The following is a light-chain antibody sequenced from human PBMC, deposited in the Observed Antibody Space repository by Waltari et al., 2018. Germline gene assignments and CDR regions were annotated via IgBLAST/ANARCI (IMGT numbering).Light chain of an antibody. CDR1: SSDVGGYNY. Sequence: QSAPTQPPSVSGSPGQSFTISCSGTSSDVGGYNYVSWSQQHPGKAPKLMIYGVTNRPSGVSDRFSGSKSVNTASLTISGLQAEDEADYYCCSYSTSSTFVFGSGTKLTVL. J-gene: IGLJ6*01. V-gene: IGLV2-14*01. CDR3: CSYSTSSTFV. CDR2: GVT.